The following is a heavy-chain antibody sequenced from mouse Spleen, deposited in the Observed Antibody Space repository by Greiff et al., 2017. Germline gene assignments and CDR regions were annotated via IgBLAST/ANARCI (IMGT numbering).Heavy chain of an antibody. CDR2: INPYNGGT. J-gene: IGHJ4*01. V-gene: IGHV1-19*01. Sequence: VQLQQSGPVLVKPGASVKMSCKASGYTFTDYYMNWVKQSHGKSLEWIGVINPYNGGTSYNQKFKGKATLTVDKSSSTAYMELNSLTSEDSAVYYCARWDGSSYAMDYWGQGTSVTVSS. CDR1: GYTFTDYY. D-gene: IGHD2-3*01. CDR3: ARWDGSSYAMDY.